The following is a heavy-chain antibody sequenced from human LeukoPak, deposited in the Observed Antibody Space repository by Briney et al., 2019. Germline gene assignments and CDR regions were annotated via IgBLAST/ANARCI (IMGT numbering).Heavy chain of an antibody. Sequence: GGSLRLSCAASGFTFKSFAMSWVRQAPGKGLEWVAVTSGDEDSTHYAESVRGRFIISTDNSKNSLYLQMNSLRAEDTAIYYCTKDLMTGFSNGWHFGSWGQGALVTVSS. V-gene: IGHV3-23*01. J-gene: IGHJ4*02. CDR3: TKDLMTGFSNGWHFGS. CDR2: TSGDEDST. D-gene: IGHD6-19*01. CDR1: GFTFKSFA.